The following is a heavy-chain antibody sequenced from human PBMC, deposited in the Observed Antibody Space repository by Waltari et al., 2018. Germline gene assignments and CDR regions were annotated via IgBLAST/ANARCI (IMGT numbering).Heavy chain of an antibody. CDR2: INHSGST. CDR3: ARGPSRKYSSSWYLAWYFDL. D-gene: IGHD6-13*01. V-gene: IGHV4-34*01. J-gene: IGHJ2*01. Sequence: QVQLQQWGAGLLKPSETLSLPCAVYGGSFSGYYWSWIRQPPGKGLEWIGEINHSGSTNYNPSLKSRVTISVDTSKNQFSLKLSSVTAADTAVYYCARGPSRKYSSSWYLAWYFDLWGRGTLVTVSS. CDR1: GGSFSGYY.